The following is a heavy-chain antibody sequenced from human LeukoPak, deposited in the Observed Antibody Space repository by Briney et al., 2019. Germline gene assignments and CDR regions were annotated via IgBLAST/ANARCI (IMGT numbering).Heavy chain of an antibody. CDR1: GGSISSGSYY. CDR2: IYTSGST. CDR3: ASSRSITIFGVVITPFDY. V-gene: IGHV4-61*02. D-gene: IGHD3-3*01. Sequence: SQTLSLTCTVSGGSISSGSYYWSWIRQPAGKGLEWIVRIYTSGSTNYNPFLKSRVTISVDTSKNQFSLKLSSVTAADTAVYYCASSRSITIFGVVITPFDYWGQGTLVTVSS. J-gene: IGHJ4*02.